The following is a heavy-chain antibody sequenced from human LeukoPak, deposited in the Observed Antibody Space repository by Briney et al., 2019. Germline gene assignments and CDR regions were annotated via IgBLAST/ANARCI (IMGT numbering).Heavy chain of an antibody. CDR3: ARGQPDSGGHYYSWYFDY. D-gene: IGHD3-22*01. J-gene: IGHJ4*02. CDR1: GFMFGSFS. V-gene: IGHV3-21*01. Sequence: GGSLRLSCAASGFMFGSFSMNWVRQAPGRGLEWVSSISSSGSVTYYADSAKGRFTVSKDNARNSLHLQMNNLAVEDTATYFCARGQPDSGGHYYSWYFDYWGQGTPVTVSS. CDR2: ISSSGSVT.